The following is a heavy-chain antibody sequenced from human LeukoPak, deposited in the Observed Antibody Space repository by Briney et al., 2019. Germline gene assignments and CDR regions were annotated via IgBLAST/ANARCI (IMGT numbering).Heavy chain of an antibody. CDR1: GGSISSSSYY. V-gene: IGHV4-39*01. J-gene: IGHJ4*02. D-gene: IGHD2-2*02. CDR3: ARPLNLPAAIIGY. CDR2: IYYSGST. Sequence: NPSETLSLTCTVSGGSISSSSYYWGWIRQPPGKGLEWIGSIYYSGSTYYNPSLKSRVTISVDTSKNQFSLKLSSVTAADTAVYYCARPLNLPAAIIGYWGQGTLVTVSS.